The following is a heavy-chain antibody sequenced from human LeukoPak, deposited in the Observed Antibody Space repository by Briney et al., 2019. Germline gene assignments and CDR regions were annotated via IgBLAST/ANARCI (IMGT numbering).Heavy chain of an antibody. J-gene: IGHJ6*02. CDR2: INPSGGVS. CDR3: VRVNFYLGYFYGIDV. Sequence: GASVKVSCKASGYTFINYYLHWVRQTPGQGLEWMGVINPSGGVSSYPQKSQGRVTMTSDTSTSTVYMEVNSLRSEDTAVYYCVRVNFYLGYFYGIDVWGQGTTVIVSS. V-gene: IGHV1-46*01. D-gene: IGHD3-3*01. CDR1: GYTFINYY.